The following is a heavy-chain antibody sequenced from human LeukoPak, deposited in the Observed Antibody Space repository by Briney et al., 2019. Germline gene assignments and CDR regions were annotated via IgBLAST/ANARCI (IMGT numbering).Heavy chain of an antibody. CDR2: TYYRSKLYN. CDR1: GDSVSSNSAA. J-gene: IGHJ4*02. Sequence: SQTLSLTCAISGDSVSSNSAAWNWIRQSPSRGLEWLGRTYYRSKLYNDYAVSVKSRITINPDTSKNQFSLQLNSVTPEDTAVYYCAKQVGATPYFDYWGQGTLVTVSS. CDR3: AKQVGATPYFDY. V-gene: IGHV6-1*01. D-gene: IGHD1-26*01.